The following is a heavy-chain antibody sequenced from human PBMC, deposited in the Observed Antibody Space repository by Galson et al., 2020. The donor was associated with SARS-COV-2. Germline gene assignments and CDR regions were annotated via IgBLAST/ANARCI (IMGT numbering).Heavy chain of an antibody. V-gene: IGHV1-2*04. CDR3: ATLGGPPDY. J-gene: IGHJ4*02. D-gene: IGHD3-3*01. CDR2: INPNSGAT. CDR1: GYTFIGYY. Sequence: ASVKVSCKPSGYTFIGYYIHWVRQAPGQGLEWMGWINPNSGATNYAQKFQGWVTMTRDTSIRTAYMQLSSLKSDDTAVYYCATLGGPPDYWGQGTLVTVSS.